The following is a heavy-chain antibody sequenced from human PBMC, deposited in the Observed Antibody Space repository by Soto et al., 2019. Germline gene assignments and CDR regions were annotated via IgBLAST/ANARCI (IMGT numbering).Heavy chain of an antibody. J-gene: IGHJ4*02. V-gene: IGHV3-74*01. Sequence: GGSLRLSCAASGFTFSSYWMHWVRQAPGKGLVWVSRINSDGSSTSYADSVKGRFTISRDNAKNTLYLQMNSLRAEDTAVYYCARGPPNWNYVVRYWGQGTLVTVSS. CDR3: ARGPPNWNYVVRY. D-gene: IGHD1-7*01. CDR1: GFTFSSYW. CDR2: INSDGSST.